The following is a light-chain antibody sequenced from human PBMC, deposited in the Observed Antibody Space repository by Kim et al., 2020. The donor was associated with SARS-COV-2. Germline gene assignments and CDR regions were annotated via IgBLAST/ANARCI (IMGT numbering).Light chain of an antibody. CDR3: QQYNNWPLT. CDR2: GAS. J-gene: IGKJ4*01. V-gene: IGKV3-15*01. CDR1: QSIGSN. Sequence: PGERAPLSCRASQSIGSNLAWYQQKPGQVPRLLIYGASTRATGIPARFSGSASGTDFTLTISSLQSEDFAIYYCQQYNNWPLTFGGGTKVDIK.